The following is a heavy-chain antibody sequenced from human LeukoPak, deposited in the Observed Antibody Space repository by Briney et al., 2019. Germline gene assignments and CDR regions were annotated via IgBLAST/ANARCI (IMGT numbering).Heavy chain of an antibody. CDR1: GFTFSSYG. CDR3: AKAPRITMIVVVASWFDP. D-gene: IGHD3-22*01. V-gene: IGHV3-30*02. J-gene: IGHJ5*02. CDR2: IRYDGSNK. Sequence: GGSLRLSCAASGFTFSSYGMHWVRQAPGKGLEWVAFIRYDGSNKYYADSVKGRFTISRDNSKSTLYLQMNSLRAEDTAVYYCAKAPRITMIVVVASWFDPWGQGTLVTVSS.